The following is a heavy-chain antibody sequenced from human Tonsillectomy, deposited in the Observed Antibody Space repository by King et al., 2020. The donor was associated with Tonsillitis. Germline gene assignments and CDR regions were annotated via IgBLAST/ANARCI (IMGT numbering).Heavy chain of an antibody. CDR2: ISRSGAGT. CDR1: GFTFSSYA. J-gene: IGHJ4*02. D-gene: IGHD5-24*01. V-gene: IGHV3-23*04. CDR3: AHGATMAN. Sequence: VQLVESGGGLVQPGGSLRLSCAASGFTFSSYAMSWVRQAPGKGLEWVSTISRSGAGTYYADSVKGRFTISRDNSKNTLYLQMSILRAEDTALYYCAHGATMANWGQGTLVTVSS.